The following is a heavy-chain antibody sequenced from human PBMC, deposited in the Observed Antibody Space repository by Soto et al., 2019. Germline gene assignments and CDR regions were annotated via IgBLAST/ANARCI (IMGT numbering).Heavy chain of an antibody. J-gene: IGHJ6*02. V-gene: IGHV3-30*18. CDR2: ISYDGSNK. CDR3: AKEGFGCTNGVCYGYYGMDF. CDR1: GVTFSSYG. D-gene: IGHD2-8*01. Sequence: PGGSLRLSCAASGVTFSSYGMHWVRQAPGKGLEWVAVISYDGSNKYYADSVKGRFTISRDNSKNTLYLQMNSLRAEDTAVYYCAKEGFGCTNGVCYGYYGMDFWGQGTTVTVSS.